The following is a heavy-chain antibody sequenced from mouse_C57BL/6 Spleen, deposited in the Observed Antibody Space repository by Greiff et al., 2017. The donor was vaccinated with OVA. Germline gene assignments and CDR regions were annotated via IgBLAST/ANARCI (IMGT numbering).Heavy chain of an antibody. CDR2: IRLKSDNYAT. D-gene: IGHD1-1*01. J-gene: IGHJ4*01. Sequence: DVQLVESGGGLVQPGGSMKLSCVASGFTFSNYWMNWVRQSPEKGLEWVAQIRLKSDNYATHYAESVKGRFTISRDDSKSSVYLQKNNLRAEDTGMYYCTEDTTGPWGQGTSVTVSA. V-gene: IGHV6-3*01. CDR1: GFTFSNYW. CDR3: TEDTTGP.